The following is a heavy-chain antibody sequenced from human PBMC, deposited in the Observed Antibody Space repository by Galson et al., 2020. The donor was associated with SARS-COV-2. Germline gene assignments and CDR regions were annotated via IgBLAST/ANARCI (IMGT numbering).Heavy chain of an antibody. CDR1: GFTFSSYA. D-gene: IGHD2-15*01. J-gene: IGHJ6*02. CDR3: ARALSSTVVYYYYYGMDV. Sequence: GESLKISCAASGFTFSSYAMHWVRQAPGKGLEWVAVISYDGSNKYYVDSVKGRFTISRDNSKNTLYLQMNSLRAEDTAVYYCARALSSTVVYYYYYGMDVWGQGTTVTVSS. V-gene: IGHV3-30*04. CDR2: ISYDGSNK.